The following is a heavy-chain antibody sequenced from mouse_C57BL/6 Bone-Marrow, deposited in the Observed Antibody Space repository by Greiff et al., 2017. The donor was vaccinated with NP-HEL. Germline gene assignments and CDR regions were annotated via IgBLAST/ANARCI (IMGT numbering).Heavy chain of an antibody. CDR2: IYPGSGNT. CDR3: ARGDDSFAY. CDR1: GYSFTSYS. D-gene: IGHD2-4*01. J-gene: IGHJ3*01. V-gene: IGHV1-66*01. Sequence: VQLQESGPELVKPGASVKISCKASGYSFTSYSIHWVKQRPGQGLEWIGWIYPGSGNTKYNEKFKGKATLTADTSSSTAYMQLSSLTSEDSAVYYCARGDDSFAYWGQGTLVTVSA.